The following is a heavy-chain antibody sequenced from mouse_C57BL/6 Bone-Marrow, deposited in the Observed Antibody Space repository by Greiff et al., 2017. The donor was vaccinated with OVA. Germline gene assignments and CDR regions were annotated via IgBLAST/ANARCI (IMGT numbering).Heavy chain of an antibody. J-gene: IGHJ2*01. Sequence: QVQLKESGAELVRPGTSVKMSCKASGYTFTNYWIGWAKQRPGHGLEWIGDIYPGGGYTNYNEKFKGKATLTADKSSSTAYMQFSSLTSEDSAIYYCARGVGSSYGPYFDYWGQGTTLTVSS. CDR3: ARGVGSSYGPYFDY. D-gene: IGHD1-1*01. CDR1: GYTFTNYW. V-gene: IGHV1-63*01. CDR2: IYPGGGYT.